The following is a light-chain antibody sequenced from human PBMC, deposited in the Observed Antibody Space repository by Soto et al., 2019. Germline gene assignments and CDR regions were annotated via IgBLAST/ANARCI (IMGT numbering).Light chain of an antibody. CDR2: QDT. CDR1: KLGDKY. CDR3: QAWDSSIVI. V-gene: IGLV3-1*01. J-gene: IGLJ2*01. Sequence: SYELTQSPSVSVSPGQTASITCSGDKLGDKYVCWYQQKPGQSPVLVIYQDTKRPSGIPERFSGSNSGNTATLTVSGTQAMDEADYYCQAWDSSIVIFGGGTKLTAL.